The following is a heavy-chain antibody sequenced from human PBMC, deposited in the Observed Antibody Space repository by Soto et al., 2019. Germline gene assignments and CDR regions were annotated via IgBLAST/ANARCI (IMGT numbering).Heavy chain of an antibody. D-gene: IGHD5-12*01. V-gene: IGHV3-74*01. CDR1: GFTFSNYY. Sequence: GGSLRLSCVASGFTFSNYYMHWVRQVPGKGLVWVSRINDDGSSTHYADSVKGRFIISRDNAKNTLYLQMNSLRAEDTAVYYCARDKSGTADYWGQGTLVTVSS. J-gene: IGHJ4*02. CDR3: ARDKSGTADY. CDR2: INDDGSST.